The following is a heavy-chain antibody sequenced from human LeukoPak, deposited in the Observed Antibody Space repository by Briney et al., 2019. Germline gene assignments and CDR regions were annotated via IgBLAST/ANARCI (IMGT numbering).Heavy chain of an antibody. CDR3: AKDLAVTLYYYYYGMDV. CDR1: GFTFSSYG. CDR2: ISYDGSNK. J-gene: IGHJ6*02. D-gene: IGHD4-17*01. Sequence: GGSLRLSCAASGFTFSSYGMHWVRQAPGKGLEWVAAISYDGSNKYYADSVKGRFTISRDNSKNTLYLQMNSLRAEDTAVYYCAKDLAVTLYYYYYGMDVWGQGTTVTVSS. V-gene: IGHV3-30*18.